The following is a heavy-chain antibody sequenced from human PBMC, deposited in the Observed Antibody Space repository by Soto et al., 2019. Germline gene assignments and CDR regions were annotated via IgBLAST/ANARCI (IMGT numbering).Heavy chain of an antibody. CDR3: ARLVYDTRLNYMYFDF. CDR2: IFHDGTA. Sequence: SETLSLTCAVSGVSISSGNWWTWVRQTPQRGLEYIGEIFHDGTANYYPSFERRVAISVDTSKNQFSLKLTSVTAADTAIYFCARLVYDTRLNYMYFDFWGQGALVIVSS. D-gene: IGHD3-10*01. CDR1: GVSISSGNW. J-gene: IGHJ4*02. V-gene: IGHV4-4*02.